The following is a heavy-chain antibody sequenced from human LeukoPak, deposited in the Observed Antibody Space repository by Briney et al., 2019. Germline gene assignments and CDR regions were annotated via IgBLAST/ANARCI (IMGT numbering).Heavy chain of an antibody. D-gene: IGHD6-19*01. V-gene: IGHV1-46*01. CDR1: GYTFTGYY. CDR3: ARDKAVAGRYYYYYYYMDV. CDR2: INPSGGST. J-gene: IGHJ6*03. Sequence: GASVKVSCKASGYTFTGYYMHWVRQAPGQGLEWMGIINPSGGSTSYAQKFQGRVTMTRDMSTSTVHMELSSLRSEDTAVYYCARDKAVAGRYYYYYYYMDVWGKGTTVTVSS.